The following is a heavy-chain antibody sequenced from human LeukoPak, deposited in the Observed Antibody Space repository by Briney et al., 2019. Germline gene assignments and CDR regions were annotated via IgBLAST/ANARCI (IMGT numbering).Heavy chain of an antibody. J-gene: IGHJ4*02. Sequence: TSETLSLTCTVSGGSISSGDYYWSWIRQPPGKGLEWIGYIYYSGSTNYNPSLKSRVTISVDTSKNQFSLKLSSVTAADTAVYYCASVRTYGGNDFDYWGQGTLVTVSS. CDR1: GGSISSGDYY. CDR3: ASVRTYGGNDFDY. V-gene: IGHV4-61*08. CDR2: IYYSGST. D-gene: IGHD4-23*01.